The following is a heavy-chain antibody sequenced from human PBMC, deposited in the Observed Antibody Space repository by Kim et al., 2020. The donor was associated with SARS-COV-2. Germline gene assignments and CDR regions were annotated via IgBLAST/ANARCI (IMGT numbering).Heavy chain of an antibody. CDR1: GGSLSSDTHY. D-gene: IGHD1-7*01. CDR2: IYYSGST. V-gene: IGHV4-39*01. CDR3: ARQGTGTTGNFDY. Sequence: SETLSLTCTVSGGSLSSDTHYWAWVRQPPGKGLEWIGSIYYSGSTYNNPSLKSRVTISVDTSKNQFSLKLNSLTATDTALYYCARQGTGTTGNFDYWGQGTLVAVS. J-gene: IGHJ4*02.